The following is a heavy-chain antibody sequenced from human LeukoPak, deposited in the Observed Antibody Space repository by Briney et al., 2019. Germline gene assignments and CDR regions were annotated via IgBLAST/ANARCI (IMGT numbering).Heavy chain of an antibody. Sequence: PGGSLRLSCAASGFSFSSYSMNWVRQAPGKGLEWVSSISFSGTYIYYADSLKGRITISRDNARRSLFLQMNSLRDEDTAVYYCASDGSPYYYGSGSYSVTFDYWGQGTLVTVSS. D-gene: IGHD3-10*01. CDR2: ISFSGTYI. J-gene: IGHJ4*02. CDR3: ASDGSPYYYGSGSYSVTFDY. CDR1: GFSFSSYS. V-gene: IGHV3-21*01.